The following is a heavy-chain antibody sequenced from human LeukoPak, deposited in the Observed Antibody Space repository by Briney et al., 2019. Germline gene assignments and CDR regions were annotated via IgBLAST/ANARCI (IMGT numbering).Heavy chain of an antibody. CDR3: AKGGGYDSSGSLGY. CDR2: ISGSGGST. Sequence: PGGSLRLSCAASGFTFSSYAMSWVRQAPGKGLEWVSAISGSGGSTYYADSVKGRFTISRDNSKNTLYLQMNSLRAEDTAVYYCAKGGGYDSSGSLGYWGQGTLVTVSS. V-gene: IGHV3-23*01. CDR1: GFTFSSYA. D-gene: IGHD3-22*01. J-gene: IGHJ4*02.